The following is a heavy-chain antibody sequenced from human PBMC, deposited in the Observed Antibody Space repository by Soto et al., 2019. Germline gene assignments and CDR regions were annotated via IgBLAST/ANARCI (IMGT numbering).Heavy chain of an antibody. J-gene: IGHJ6*02. D-gene: IGHD3-22*01. CDR2: ISYDGSNK. CDR3: ARPVSDSSGYYFRGDYYGMDV. Sequence: GGSLRLSCAASGFTFSSYATHWVRQAPGKWLEWVAVISYDGSNKYYADSVKGRFTISRDNPKNTLYLQMNSLRAEDTAVYYCARPVSDSSGYYFRGDYYGMDVWGQGTTVTVSS. V-gene: IGHV3-30-3*01. CDR1: GFTFSSYA.